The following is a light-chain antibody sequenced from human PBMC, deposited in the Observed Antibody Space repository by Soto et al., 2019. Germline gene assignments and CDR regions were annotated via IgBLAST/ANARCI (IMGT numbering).Light chain of an antibody. CDR2: EVS. CDR3: NSYTSSTSRPYV. V-gene: IGLV2-14*01. CDR1: TNDVGGYNY. J-gene: IGLJ1*01. Sequence: QSAQTQPASVSGSPGQSITISCTGTTNDVGGYNYVSWYQQHPGKAPKLLIFEVSSRPSGVSNRFSGSKSGNTASLTISALQAEDEADYFCNSYTSSTSRPYVFGTGAKVTVL.